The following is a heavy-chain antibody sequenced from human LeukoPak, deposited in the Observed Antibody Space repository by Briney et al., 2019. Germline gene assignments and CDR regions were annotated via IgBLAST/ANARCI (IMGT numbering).Heavy chain of an antibody. CDR2: VLYSGST. CDR3: ARHTIDTTLGGVPDYFDA. Sequence: PSETLSLTCTVSGVSISSSHYYWAWIRQPPGRGLECIASVLYSGSTYYDPSFNGRVTLSVDTSKNQFSLRLSSVTAADTAIYYCARHTIDTTLGGVPDYFDAWGQGTPVTVSS. V-gene: IGHV4-39*07. CDR1: GVSISSSHYY. D-gene: IGHD3-16*01. J-gene: IGHJ5*02.